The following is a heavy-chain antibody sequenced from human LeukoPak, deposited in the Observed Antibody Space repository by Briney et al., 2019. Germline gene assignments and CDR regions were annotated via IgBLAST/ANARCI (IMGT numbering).Heavy chain of an antibody. V-gene: IGHV4-30-4*07. J-gene: IGHJ6*03. CDR2: IYYSGST. Sequence: SETLSLTCAVSGGSISSGGYSWSCIRQPPGKGLEWIGYIYYSGSTYYNPSLKSRVTISVDTSKNQFSLKLSSVTAADTAVYYCARVLRYGSGSYYYYYYMDVWGKGTTVTVSS. CDR1: GGSISSGGYS. D-gene: IGHD3-10*01. CDR3: ARVLRYGSGSYYYYYYMDV.